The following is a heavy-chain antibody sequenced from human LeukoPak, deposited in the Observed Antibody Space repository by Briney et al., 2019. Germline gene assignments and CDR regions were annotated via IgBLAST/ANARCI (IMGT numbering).Heavy chain of an antibody. J-gene: IGHJ4*02. CDR1: GFTFSTYA. D-gene: IGHD3-22*01. CDR3: SKAKSTDPYDRRSFYKVGFDS. Sequence: PGGSLRLSCAASGFTFSTYAMSWVRQAPGKGLEWAPALTNSGGSGGVTYYADSVKGRFIISRDNSKSTLYLQLSSLRAEDTAVYYLSKAKSTDPYDRRSFYKVGFDSWGQGTLVTVSS. V-gene: IGHV3-23*01. CDR2: LTNSGGSGGVT.